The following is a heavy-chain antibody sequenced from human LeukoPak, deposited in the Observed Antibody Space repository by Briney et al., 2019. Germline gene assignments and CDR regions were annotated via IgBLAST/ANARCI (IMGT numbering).Heavy chain of an antibody. D-gene: IGHD1-26*01. CDR2: ITASGTAM. CDR1: GFTFSSYS. CDR3: ASSGSYRFDY. J-gene: IGHJ4*02. Sequence: GGSLRLSCAASGFTFSSYSKNWVRQAPGKGLGWVSHITASGTAMFYADSVKGRFTISRDNAKNSLYLQMNSLRDEDTAVYYCASSGSYRFDYWGQGTLVTVSS. V-gene: IGHV3-48*02.